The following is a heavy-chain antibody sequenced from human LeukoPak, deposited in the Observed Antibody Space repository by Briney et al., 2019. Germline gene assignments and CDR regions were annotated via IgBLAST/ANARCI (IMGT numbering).Heavy chain of an antibody. V-gene: IGHV1-2*02. CDR1: GYTFTGYY. Sequence: ASVKVSCKASGYTFTGYYMHWVRQAPGQGLEWMGWINPNSGGTNYAQKFQGRVTTTEDTSTDTAYMELSSLRSEDTAMYYCATLAPTRYSSGWYLSRFDCWGQGTLVTVSS. CDR3: ATLAPTRYSSGWYLSRFDC. D-gene: IGHD6-19*01. CDR2: INPNSGGT. J-gene: IGHJ4*02.